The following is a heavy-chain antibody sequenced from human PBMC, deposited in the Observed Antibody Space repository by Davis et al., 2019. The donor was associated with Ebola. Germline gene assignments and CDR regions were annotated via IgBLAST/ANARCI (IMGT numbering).Heavy chain of an antibody. Sequence: ASVKVSCKASGGIFSSFAISWVRQATGQGLEWMGWMNPNSGNTGYAQKFQGRVTMTRNTSISTAYMELSSLRSEDTAVYYCASLLRWGQGTLVTVSS. CDR2: MNPNSGNT. V-gene: IGHV1-8*01. CDR1: GGIFSSFA. J-gene: IGHJ4*02. CDR3: ASLLR.